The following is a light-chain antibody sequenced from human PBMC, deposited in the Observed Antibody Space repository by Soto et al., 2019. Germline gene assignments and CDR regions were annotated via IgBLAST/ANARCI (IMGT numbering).Light chain of an antibody. CDR3: LQDYTYPRT. CDR2: AAS. J-gene: IGKJ4*01. Sequence: DIRLTQSTSTLSASLGDRVTITCGASQSISSWLAWYQQKQGKAPKLLIYAASTLQSGVPPRFSGSGYGTDFNLTISSLQAEDFATYYCLQDYTYPRTFGGGTKVDIK. V-gene: IGKV1-5*01. CDR1: QSISSW.